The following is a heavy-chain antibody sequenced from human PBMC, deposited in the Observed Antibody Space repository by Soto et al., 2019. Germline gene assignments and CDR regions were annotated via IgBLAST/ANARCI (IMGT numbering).Heavy chain of an antibody. CDR1: GFTFRTYA. V-gene: IGHV3-30*04. J-gene: IGHJ4*02. D-gene: IGHD1-7*01. CDR3: ARVREFGTTNDFFEY. Sequence: PGGSLRLSCPAPGFTFRTYAMHRVRQVPRKGLDWVAVISYDGSNEYYSASVKGRFTISGDNSKNTISLQMNSLRAEDTXVYYCARVREFGTTNDFFEYLAQGTQVNVSS. CDR2: ISYDGSNE.